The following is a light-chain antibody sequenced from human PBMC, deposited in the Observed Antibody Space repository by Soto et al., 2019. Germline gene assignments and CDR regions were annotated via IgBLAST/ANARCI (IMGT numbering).Light chain of an antibody. CDR2: GAS. Sequence: EIVLTQSPGTLSLSPGERATLSCRDSPSISISYLAWYQQKPGQAPRLLIYGASSRATGIPDRFSGSGSGTDFTLTISILEPEDFAVYYCLQYGSSPITFGQGTRLEIK. V-gene: IGKV3-20*01. CDR1: PSISISY. CDR3: LQYGSSPIT. J-gene: IGKJ5*01.